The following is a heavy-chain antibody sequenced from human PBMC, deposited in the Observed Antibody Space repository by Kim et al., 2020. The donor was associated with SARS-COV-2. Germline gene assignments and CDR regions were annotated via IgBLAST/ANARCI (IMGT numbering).Heavy chain of an antibody. Sequence: SETLSLTCTVSGGSVSSGSYYWSWIRQPPGKGLEWIGYIYYSGSTNYNPSLKSRVTISVDTSKNQFSLKLSSVTAADTAVYYCARLTTNAGYFDYWGQGTLVTVSS. V-gene: IGHV4-61*01. CDR2: IYYSGST. CDR3: ARLTTNAGYFDY. CDR1: GGSVSSGSYY. J-gene: IGHJ4*02. D-gene: IGHD4-17*01.